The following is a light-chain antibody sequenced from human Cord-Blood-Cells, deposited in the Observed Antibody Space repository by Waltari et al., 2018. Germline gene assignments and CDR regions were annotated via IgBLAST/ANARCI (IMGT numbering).Light chain of an antibody. CDR2: EGS. CDR3: CSYAGSSTWV. J-gene: IGLJ3*02. Sequence: QSALTQPASVSGSPGQSITISCTGTSSDVGSYNLVSWYQQHPGKAPKLMIYEGSKRPAGVSNRFAGSKSGNTASLTFSGLQAEDVADYYCCSYAGSSTWVFGGGTKLTVL. V-gene: IGLV2-23*01. CDR1: SSDVGSYNL.